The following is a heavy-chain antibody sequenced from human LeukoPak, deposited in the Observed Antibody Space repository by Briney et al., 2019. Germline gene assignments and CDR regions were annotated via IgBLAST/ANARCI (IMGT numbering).Heavy chain of an antibody. V-gene: IGHV3-49*04. J-gene: IGHJ6*02. Sequence: QAEGSLRLSCTASGFTFGDYAMSWVRQAPRKGLEWVGFIRSKAYGATTEYAASVKGRFTISRDDSKSIAYLQMDSLKTEDTAVYYCSSSSAAVAGYYYYGMDVWGQGTTVTVSS. CDR3: SSSSAAVAGYYYYGMDV. CDR1: GFTFGDYA. CDR2: IRSKAYGATT. D-gene: IGHD6-19*01.